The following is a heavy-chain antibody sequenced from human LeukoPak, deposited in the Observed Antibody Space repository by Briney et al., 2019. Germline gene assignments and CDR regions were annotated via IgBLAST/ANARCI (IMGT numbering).Heavy chain of an antibody. CDR3: AREGRYYFDN. Sequence: GGSLRLSCSASGFPFSTYEMMWVRQAPGKGLEWLSYINPSGSTIYYADSVKGRFTISRDNAKNSLYLQMNSLRAEDTAVYYCAREGRYYFDNWGQGALVTVSS. J-gene: IGHJ4*02. CDR2: INPSGSTI. D-gene: IGHD3-16*01. V-gene: IGHV3-48*03. CDR1: GFPFSTYE.